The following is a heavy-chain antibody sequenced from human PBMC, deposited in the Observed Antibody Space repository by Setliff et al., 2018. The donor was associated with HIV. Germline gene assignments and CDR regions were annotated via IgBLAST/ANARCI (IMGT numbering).Heavy chain of an antibody. CDR2: INYGGFT. V-gene: IGHV4-38-2*01. Sequence: PSETLSLTCAVSGYSISSDYYWAWIRQPPGKGPEWIGDINYGGFTFYNPSFKSRVTISVDTSQNQFSLKLSSVTAADTAVYYCATTSCTNWFDPWGQGTLVTVSS. J-gene: IGHJ5*02. CDR3: ATTSCTNWFDP. CDR1: GYSISSDYY. D-gene: IGHD1-1*01.